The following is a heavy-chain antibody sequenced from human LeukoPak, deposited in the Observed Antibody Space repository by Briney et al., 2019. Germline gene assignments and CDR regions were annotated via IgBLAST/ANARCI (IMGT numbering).Heavy chain of an antibody. CDR2: IYNSAST. D-gene: IGHD3-22*01. J-gene: IGHJ4*02. Sequence: SETLSLTCVVSGYSITNGDYWGWIRQSPGKGLEWIGSIYNSASTHYNPSLKSRVTISVDTSKNQFSLNLSSVTAADTAVYYCARTDYDSSGPNFDYWGQGTLVTVSS. CDR3: ARTDYDSSGPNFDY. CDR1: GYSITNGDY. V-gene: IGHV4-38-2*01.